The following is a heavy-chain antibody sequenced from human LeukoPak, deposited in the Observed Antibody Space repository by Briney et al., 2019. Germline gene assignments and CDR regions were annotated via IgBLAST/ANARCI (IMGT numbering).Heavy chain of an antibody. CDR3: AKRVEYCGCDCTHFDY. V-gene: IGHV4-4*09. CDR2: IYTSGST. Sequence: SETLSLTCTVSGGSISSYYWSWIRQPPGKGLEWIGYIYTSGSTNYNPSLKSRVTISVDTSKNQFSLKLSSVTAADTAVYYCAKRVEYCGCDCTHFDYWGQGTLVTVSS. J-gene: IGHJ4*02. D-gene: IGHD2-21*02. CDR1: GGSISSYY.